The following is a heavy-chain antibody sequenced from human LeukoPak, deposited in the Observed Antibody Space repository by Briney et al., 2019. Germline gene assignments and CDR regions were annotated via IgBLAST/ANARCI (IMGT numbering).Heavy chain of an antibody. J-gene: IGHJ4*02. CDR2: INHSGST. Sequence: SETLSLTCAVYGGSFSGYYWSWIRQPPGKGLEWIGEINHSGSTNYNPSLKSRVTISVDASKNQFSLKLSSVTAADTAVYYCASQYYDILAGYYCIDYWGQGTLVTVSS. CDR1: GGSFSGYY. CDR3: ASQYYDILAGYYCIDY. D-gene: IGHD3-9*01. V-gene: IGHV4-34*01.